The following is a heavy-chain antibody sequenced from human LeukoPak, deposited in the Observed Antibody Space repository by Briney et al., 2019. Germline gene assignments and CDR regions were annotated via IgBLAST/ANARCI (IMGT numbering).Heavy chain of an antibody. CDR1: GCTFSSYA. Sequence: SVKVSCKASGCTFSSYAISWVRQAPGQGLEWMGRIIPILGIANYAQKFQGRVTITADKSTSTAYMELSSLRSEDTAVYYCARDLTYYDSSGYYLEGPSYYFDYWGQGTLVTVSS. CDR3: ARDLTYYDSSGYYLEGPSYYFDY. V-gene: IGHV1-69*04. J-gene: IGHJ4*02. D-gene: IGHD3-22*01. CDR2: IIPILGIA.